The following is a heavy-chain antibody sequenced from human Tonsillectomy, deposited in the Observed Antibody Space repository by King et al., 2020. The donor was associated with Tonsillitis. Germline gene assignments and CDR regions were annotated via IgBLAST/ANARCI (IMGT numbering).Heavy chain of an antibody. D-gene: IGHD2-15*01. CDR3: GKYEGGVFDP. Sequence: VQLQESGPGLVKPSQTLSLTCTVSGASISGGDYYWSWIRQHPGKGLEWIWYIYDSANAYYSPSLKSRLTISMDTSKNQFSLNLSSVTAADTAVYFCGKYEGGVFDPWGQGTLVTVSS. V-gene: IGHV4-31*03. J-gene: IGHJ5*02. CDR2: IYDSANA. CDR1: GASISGGDYY.